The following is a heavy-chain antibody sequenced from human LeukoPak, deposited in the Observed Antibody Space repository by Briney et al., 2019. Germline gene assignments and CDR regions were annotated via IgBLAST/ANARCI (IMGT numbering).Heavy chain of an antibody. V-gene: IGHV3-7*01. J-gene: IGHJ5*01. D-gene: IGHD6-13*01. CDR1: GFNFNNYW. CDR3: AREPTYSSSWYTTCDS. Sequence: GGSLRLSCAASGFNFNNYWMSWVRQAPGKGLEWVANIKEDESEKDYVDSVKGRFTISRDNAKNSLYLQMNSLRAEDTAVYYCAREPTYSSSWYTTCDSWGQGTLVTVSS. CDR2: IKEDESEK.